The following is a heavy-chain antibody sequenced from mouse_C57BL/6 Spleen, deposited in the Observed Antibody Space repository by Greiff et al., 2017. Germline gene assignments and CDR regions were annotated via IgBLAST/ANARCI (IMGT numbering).Heavy chain of an antibody. V-gene: IGHV5-16*01. CDR3: GRVGVTLDY. D-gene: IGHD2-2*01. CDR1: GFTFSDYY. J-gene: IGHJ2*01. Sequence: EVKLVESEGGLVQPGSSMKLSCTASGFTFSDYYMAWVRQVPEKGLEWVANINYDGSSTYYLDTLKSRFIISRDNAKNILYLQMGSLKSEDTATYYCGRVGVTLDYWGQGTTLTVSS. CDR2: INYDGSST.